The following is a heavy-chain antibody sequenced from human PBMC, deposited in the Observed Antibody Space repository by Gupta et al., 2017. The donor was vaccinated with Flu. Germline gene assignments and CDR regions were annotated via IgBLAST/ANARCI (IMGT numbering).Heavy chain of an antibody. CDR3: ARDSVVGAMGMDV. CDR1: GFTFSSYD. CDR2: IGTAGDT. V-gene: IGHV3-13*01. J-gene: IGHJ6*02. D-gene: IGHD1-26*01. Sequence: EVQLVESGGGLVQPVGSLRLPCAASGFTFSSYDMHWVRQATGKGLEWVSAIGTAGDTYYPGSVKGRFTISRENAKNSLYLQMNSLRAGDTAVYYCARDSVVGAMGMDVWGQGTTVTVSS.